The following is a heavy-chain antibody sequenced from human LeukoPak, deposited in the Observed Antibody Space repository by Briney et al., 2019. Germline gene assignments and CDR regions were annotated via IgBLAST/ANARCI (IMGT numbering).Heavy chain of an antibody. CDR2: ISGSGANT. Sequence: GSLRLSCAASAFSFSSYAMSWVRQAPGRGLEWVSAISGSGANTYYADSVKGRFSISRDNTKDTLYLQMNTLKAEDTAVYYCAKRPSAYCSDGGCYFNYWGQGTLVIVSS. J-gene: IGHJ4*02. D-gene: IGHD2-8*01. CDR1: AFSFSSYA. CDR3: AKRPSAYCSDGGCYFNY. V-gene: IGHV3-23*01.